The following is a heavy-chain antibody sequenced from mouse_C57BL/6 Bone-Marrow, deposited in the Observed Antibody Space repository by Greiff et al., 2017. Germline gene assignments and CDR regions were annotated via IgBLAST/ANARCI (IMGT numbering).Heavy chain of an antibody. Sequence: VQLQQSGPELVKPGDSVKISCKASGYSFTGYFMNWVMQSHGKSLEWIGRINPYNGDTFYNQKFKGKATLTVDKSSSTAHMELRSLTSEDSAVYYCARSGITTVVASYYFDYWGQGTTLTASS. V-gene: IGHV1-20*01. CDR3: ARSGITTVVASYYFDY. CDR1: GYSFTGYF. J-gene: IGHJ2*01. D-gene: IGHD1-1*01. CDR2: INPYNGDT.